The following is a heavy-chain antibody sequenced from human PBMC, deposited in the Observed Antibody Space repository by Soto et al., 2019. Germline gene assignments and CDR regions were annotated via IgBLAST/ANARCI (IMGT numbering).Heavy chain of an antibody. V-gene: IGHV1-18*01. D-gene: IGHD2-2*01. CDR1: GYTFSNYG. Sequence: QVQLVQSGGEVKRPGASVKVSCKTSGYTFSNYGITWVRQAPGQPLEWLGWISLYSDGTNYAQKFQGRVSMTTDTSTPTAYGELRRLRSAATAVYYCARVVPGAEAWFGPWGQGTLVTVSP. CDR3: ARVVPGAEAWFGP. CDR2: ISLYSDGT. J-gene: IGHJ5*02.